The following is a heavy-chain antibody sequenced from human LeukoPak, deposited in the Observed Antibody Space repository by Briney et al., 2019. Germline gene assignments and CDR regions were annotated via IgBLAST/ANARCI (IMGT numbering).Heavy chain of an antibody. Sequence: SQTLSLTCTVSGGSISSGDYYWSWIRQPAGKGLEWIGRIYTSGSTNYNPSLKSRVTMSVDTSKNQSSLKLSSVTAADTAVYYCAKDGLQQLVPYYFDYWGQGTLVTVSS. J-gene: IGHJ4*02. V-gene: IGHV4-61*02. CDR1: GGSISSGDYY. D-gene: IGHD6-13*01. CDR3: AKDGLQQLVPYYFDY. CDR2: IYTSGST.